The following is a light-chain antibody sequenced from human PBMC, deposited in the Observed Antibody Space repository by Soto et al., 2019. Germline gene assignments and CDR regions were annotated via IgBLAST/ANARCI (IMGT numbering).Light chain of an antibody. Sequence: EIVKTQSPATLSVSPGERATLSCRASQSVSGNLAWYQQKPGQAPRLLIYGASTRATGIPARFSGSGSGTEFTLTISSLQSEDFAVYYCQQYNNWPRGTFGQGTKVEIK. CDR2: GAS. CDR3: QQYNNWPRGT. CDR1: QSVSGN. V-gene: IGKV3-15*01. J-gene: IGKJ1*01.